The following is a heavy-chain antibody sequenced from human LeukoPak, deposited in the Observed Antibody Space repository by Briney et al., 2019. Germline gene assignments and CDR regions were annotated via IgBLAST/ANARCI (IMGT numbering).Heavy chain of an antibody. Sequence: GGSLRLSRAASGFTVSSNYMSWVREAPGKGVEWVSVIYSGCSTYYADSVNITFTISRDNFKNTLYLQITTLTAEYTSVYYSAVTDSAHYSTCYYGMDVWGQGTTVTVSS. V-gene: IGHV3-66*01. J-gene: IGHJ6*02. D-gene: IGHD2-15*01. CDR3: AVTDSAHYSTCYYGMDV. CDR2: IYSGCST. CDR1: GFTVSSNY.